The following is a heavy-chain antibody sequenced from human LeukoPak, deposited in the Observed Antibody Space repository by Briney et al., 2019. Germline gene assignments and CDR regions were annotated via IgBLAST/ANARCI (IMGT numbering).Heavy chain of an antibody. D-gene: IGHD4-11*01. CDR3: ALSQSSYSNYEGASHI. V-gene: IGHV1-2*02. Sequence: ASVKVSCKASGGTFSSYAISWVRQAPGQGLEWMGWINPNTGGTNYAQKFQGRVTMTRDTSISTAYMDLSRLKSDDTAVYYCALSQSSYSNYEGASHIWGQGTMVTVSS. CDR2: INPNTGGT. CDR1: GGTFSSYA. J-gene: IGHJ3*02.